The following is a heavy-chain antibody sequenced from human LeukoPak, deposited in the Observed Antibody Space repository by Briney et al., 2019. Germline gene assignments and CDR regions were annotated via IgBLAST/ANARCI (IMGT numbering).Heavy chain of an antibody. J-gene: IGHJ4*02. Sequence: PGGSLRLSCAASGFTFSDYYMNWVRQAPGKGLEWVSSISSSSHYIYHADSVKGRFTISRDNAKNSLYLQMNSLRVEDTAVYYCARDIAGRELLDYWGQGTLVTVSS. CDR2: ISSSSHYI. CDR3: ARDIAGRELLDY. V-gene: IGHV3-21*01. CDR1: GFTFSDYY. D-gene: IGHD1-26*01.